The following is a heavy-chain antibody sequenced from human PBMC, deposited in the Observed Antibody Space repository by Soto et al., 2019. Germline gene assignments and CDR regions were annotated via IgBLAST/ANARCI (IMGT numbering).Heavy chain of an antibody. V-gene: IGHV1-58*01. CDR2: IVVGSGNT. J-gene: IGHJ5*02. CDR1: GFTFTSSA. D-gene: IGHD6-19*01. Sequence: SVKVSCKASGFTFTSSAVQWVRQARGQRLECIGWIVVGSGNTNYAQKFQERVTITRDMSTSTAYMELSSLRSEDTAVYYCAADLYSSGPNPNWFDPWGQGTLVTVSS. CDR3: AADLYSSGPNPNWFDP.